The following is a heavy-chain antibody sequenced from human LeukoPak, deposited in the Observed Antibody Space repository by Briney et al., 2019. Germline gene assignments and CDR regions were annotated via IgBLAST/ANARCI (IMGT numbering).Heavy chain of an antibody. CDR3: ARGGYDILTGYYDLGYFDY. D-gene: IGHD3-9*01. CDR2: INPNSGGT. V-gene: IGHV1-2*02. CDR1: GYTFTGYY. J-gene: IGHJ4*02. Sequence: ASVKVSCKASGYTFTGYYMHWVRQAPGQGLEWMGWINPNSGGTNYAQKFQGRVTMTRDTSISTAYMELSRLRSDDTAVYYCARGGYDILTGYYDLGYFDYWGQGTLVTVSS.